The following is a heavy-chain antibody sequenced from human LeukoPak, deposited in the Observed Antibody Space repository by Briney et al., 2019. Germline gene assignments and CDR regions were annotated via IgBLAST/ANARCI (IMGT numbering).Heavy chain of an antibody. Sequence: GGSLRLSCAASGFTFSSYEMNWVRQAPGKGLEWVSYISSSGSTIYYADSVKGRFTISRDNAKNSLYLQMNSLRAEDTAVYYCARDLSNYGGFDYWGQGTLVTVSS. D-gene: IGHD4-11*01. CDR1: GFTFSSYE. CDR2: ISSSGSTI. CDR3: ARDLSNYGGFDY. V-gene: IGHV3-48*03. J-gene: IGHJ4*02.